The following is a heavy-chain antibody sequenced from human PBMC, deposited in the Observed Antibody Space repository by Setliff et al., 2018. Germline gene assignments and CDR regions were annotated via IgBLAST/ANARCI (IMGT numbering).Heavy chain of an antibody. CDR2: VYHSGST. Sequence: SETLSLTCAVSGYSISSGYYWGWIRQPPGKGLEWIGSVYHSGSTYYNPSLKSRVTISVDTSKNQFSLKLSSVTAADTAVYYCARLWRRIQQIDYWGQGTLVTVSS. J-gene: IGHJ4*02. CDR1: GYSISSGYY. CDR3: ARLWRRIQQIDY. V-gene: IGHV4-38-2*01. D-gene: IGHD3-10*01.